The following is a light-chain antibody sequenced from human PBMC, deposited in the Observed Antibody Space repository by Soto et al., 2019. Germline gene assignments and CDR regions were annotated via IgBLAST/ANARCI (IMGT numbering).Light chain of an antibody. Sequence: EIVLTQSPATLSLSPGERATLSCRASQSVSSSLAWYQQQPGQAPRLLIYEASNRVTGTPARFSGSGSGTDFTLTISSLEPEDFAVYYCQQRTNWPLTFGRGTKVEIK. CDR3: QQRTNWPLT. CDR2: EAS. J-gene: IGKJ4*01. V-gene: IGKV3-11*01. CDR1: QSVSSS.